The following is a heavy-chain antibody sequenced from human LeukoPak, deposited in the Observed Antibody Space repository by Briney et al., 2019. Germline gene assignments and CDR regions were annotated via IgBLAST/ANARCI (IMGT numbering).Heavy chain of an antibody. D-gene: IGHD2-15*01. J-gene: IGHJ4*02. CDR3: ARVVVVAAGHDY. CDR1: GGSFSGYY. V-gene: IGHV4-34*01. CDR2: INHSGST. Sequence: KPSETLSLTCAVYGGSFSGYYWSLIRQPPGEGLEWIGEINHSGSTNYNPSLKSRVTISVDTSKNQFSLKLSSVTAADTAVYYCARVVVVAAGHDYWGQGTLVTVSS.